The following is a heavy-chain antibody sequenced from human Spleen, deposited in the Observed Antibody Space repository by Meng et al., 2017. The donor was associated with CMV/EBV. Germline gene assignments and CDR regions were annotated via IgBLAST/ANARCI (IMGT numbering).Heavy chain of an antibody. CDR2: ISSSSSYI. V-gene: IGHV3-21*01. J-gene: IGHJ4*02. CDR1: GFTFSSYS. D-gene: IGHD3-22*01. Sequence: GESLKISCAASGFTFSSYSMNWVRQAPGKGLEWVSSISSSSSYIYYADSVKGRFTISRDNAKNSLYLQMNSLRAEDTAVYYCARDQTGYYDSSGYYFDYWGQGTLVTSPQ. CDR3: ARDQTGYYDSSGYYFDY.